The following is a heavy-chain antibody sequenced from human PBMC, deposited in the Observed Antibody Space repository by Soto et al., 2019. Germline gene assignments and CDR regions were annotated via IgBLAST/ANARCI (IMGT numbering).Heavy chain of an antibody. Sequence: ASVKVSCKASGGTFSSYAISWVRQAPGQGLEWMGGIIPIFGTANYAQKFQGRVTITADESTSTAYMELSSLRSEDTAVYYCARALNYYDSSGYFPFDYWGQGTLVTVSS. CDR1: GGTFSSYA. V-gene: IGHV1-69*13. CDR3: ARALNYYDSSGYFPFDY. J-gene: IGHJ4*02. CDR2: IIPIFGTA. D-gene: IGHD3-22*01.